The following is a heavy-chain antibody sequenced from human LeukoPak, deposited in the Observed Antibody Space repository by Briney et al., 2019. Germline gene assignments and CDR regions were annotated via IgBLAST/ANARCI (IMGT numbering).Heavy chain of an antibody. D-gene: IGHD1-26*01. CDR2: IKSEVNGGTT. CDR3: TTDIVGATGSGILFDY. CDR1: GFTFSNAW. J-gene: IGHJ4*02. V-gene: IGHV3-15*01. Sequence: AGASLRLSCAASGFTFSNAWMTWVRQAPGKGLEWVARIKSEVNGGTTDYAAPVKGRFTISRDDSKNTLYLQMNSLKTEDTAVYYCTTDIVGATGSGILFDYWGQGTLVTVSS.